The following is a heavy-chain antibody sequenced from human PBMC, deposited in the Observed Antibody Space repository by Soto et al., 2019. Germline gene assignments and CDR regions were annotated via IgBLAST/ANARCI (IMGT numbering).Heavy chain of an antibody. D-gene: IGHD3-3*01. Sequence: GESLKISCKGSGYSFTSYWIGWVRQMPGKGLEWMGIIYPGDSDTRYSLSFQGQVTISADKSISTAYLQWSSLKASDTAMYYCARRRGPYYDFWSGYYTEAYFDYWGQGTLVTVSS. CDR1: GYSFTSYW. CDR2: IYPGDSDT. CDR3: ARRRGPYYDFWSGYYTEAYFDY. V-gene: IGHV5-51*01. J-gene: IGHJ4*02.